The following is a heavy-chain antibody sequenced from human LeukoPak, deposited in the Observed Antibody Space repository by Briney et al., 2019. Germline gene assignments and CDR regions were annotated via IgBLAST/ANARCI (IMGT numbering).Heavy chain of an antibody. V-gene: IGHV1-18*01. Sequence: ASVKVSCKASGYTFTSYGISWVRQAPGQGLEGMGWISAYKGNTNYAQKVQGRVTMTTDTSTSTAYMELRSLRSDDTAVYYCAREYSSGSYFDYWGQGTLVTVSS. D-gene: IGHD6-19*01. CDR1: GYTFTSYG. CDR3: AREYSSGSYFDY. CDR2: ISAYKGNT. J-gene: IGHJ4*02.